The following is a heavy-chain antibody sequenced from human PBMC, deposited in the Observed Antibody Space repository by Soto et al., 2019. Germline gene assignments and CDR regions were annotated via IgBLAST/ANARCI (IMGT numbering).Heavy chain of an antibody. J-gene: IGHJ6*02. D-gene: IGHD3-10*01. CDR3: ARDRGGYGPPDG. CDR2: IRVTSGYT. Sequence: VPLGESGLGLVKPGVSLRLACAASGFSFSDSYMSWVRQSPGKGLEWVSYIRVTSGYTGYADYVKGRFTISRDTAKNALYLQMNSLRVEDTAVYYCARDRGGYGPPDGCGQGTTVTGSS. V-gene: IGHV3-11*06. CDR1: GFSFSDSY.